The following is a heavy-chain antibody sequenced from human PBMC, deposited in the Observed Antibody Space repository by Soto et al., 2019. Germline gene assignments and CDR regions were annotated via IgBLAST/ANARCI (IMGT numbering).Heavy chain of an antibody. CDR1: EVTISDYY. V-gene: IGHV3-72*01. CDR3: PSGPEAKRELDY. D-gene: IGHD2-2*03. Sequence: PMRLPCGVAEVTISDYYMDWVRQTQGKGLEWVDRIRNKANSYTTEYGASLKGRYTIQRDDSKNSLYLQVKSLQTKNTAVKYGPSGPEAKRELDYWAQGTLVTVS. CDR2: IRNKANSYTT. J-gene: IGHJ4*02.